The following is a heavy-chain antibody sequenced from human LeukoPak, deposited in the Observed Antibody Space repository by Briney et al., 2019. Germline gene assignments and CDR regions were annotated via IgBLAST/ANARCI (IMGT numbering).Heavy chain of an antibody. V-gene: IGHV1-69*05. CDR3: ARAYCSSTSCQPFDY. Sequence: SVKVSCKASGGTFGSYAISWVRQAPGQGLEWMGGIIPIFGTANYAQKFQGRVTITTDESTSTAYMELSSLRSEDTAVYYCARAYCSSTSCQPFDYWGQGTLVTVSS. CDR2: IIPIFGTA. D-gene: IGHD2-2*01. J-gene: IGHJ4*02. CDR1: GGTFGSYA.